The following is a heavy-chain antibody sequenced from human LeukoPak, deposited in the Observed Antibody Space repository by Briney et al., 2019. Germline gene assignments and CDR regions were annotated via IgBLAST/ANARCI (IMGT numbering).Heavy chain of an antibody. CDR2: INPNSGGT. V-gene: IGHV1-2*02. D-gene: IGHD1-26*01. CDR1: GYTFTGYY. CDR3: AIPEGVKTTTQIGC. Sequence: ASVTVSCKASGYTFTGYYMHWVRQAPGQGLEWMGWINPNSGGTNYAQKFQGRVTMTRDTSISTAYMELSSLISDDTAVYYCAIPEGVKTTTQIGCWGQGTLVTVSS. J-gene: IGHJ4*02.